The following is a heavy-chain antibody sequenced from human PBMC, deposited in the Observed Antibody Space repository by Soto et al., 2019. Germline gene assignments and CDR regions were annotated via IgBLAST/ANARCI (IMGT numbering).Heavy chain of an antibody. CDR1: GGSFSGYY. D-gene: IGHD6-13*01. Sequence: SETLSLTCAVYGGSFSGYYWSWIRQPPGKGLEWIGEINHSGSTNYNPSLKSRVTISVDTSKNQFSLKLSSVTAADTAVYYCARQVRPNSSSWYIDYWGQGTLVTVSS. CDR3: ARQVRPNSSSWYIDY. V-gene: IGHV4-34*01. J-gene: IGHJ4*02. CDR2: INHSGST.